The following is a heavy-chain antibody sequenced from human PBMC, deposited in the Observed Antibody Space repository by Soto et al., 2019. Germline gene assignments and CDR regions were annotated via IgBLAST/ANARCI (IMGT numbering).Heavy chain of an antibody. Sequence: PSQTLSLTCAISGDSVSSNSAAWNWIRQSPSRGLEWLGRTYYRSKWYNDYAVSVKSRITINPDTSKNQFSLQLNSVTPEDTAVYYCARAKWLAPYYYYYGMDVWGQGTTVTVSS. J-gene: IGHJ6*02. CDR3: ARAKWLAPYYYYYGMDV. CDR1: GDSVSSNSAA. V-gene: IGHV6-1*01. CDR2: TYYRSKWYN. D-gene: IGHD6-19*01.